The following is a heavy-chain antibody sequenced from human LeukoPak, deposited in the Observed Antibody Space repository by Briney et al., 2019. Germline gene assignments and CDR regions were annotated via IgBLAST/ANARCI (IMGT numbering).Heavy chain of an antibody. Sequence: SETLSLTCTVSGGSISSGGYYWSWIRQYPGKGLEWIGYIYYGGSTNYHPSLKSRVTISVDTSKNQFSLKLSSVTAADTAVYYCARGHKPGYSSGWYPTRYYGMDVWGQGTTVTVSS. J-gene: IGHJ6*02. V-gene: IGHV4-31*03. D-gene: IGHD6-19*01. CDR1: GGSISSGGYY. CDR3: ARGHKPGYSSGWYPTRYYGMDV. CDR2: IYYGGST.